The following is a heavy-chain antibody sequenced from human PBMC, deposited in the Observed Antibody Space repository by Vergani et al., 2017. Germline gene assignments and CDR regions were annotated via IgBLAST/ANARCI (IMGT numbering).Heavy chain of an antibody. CDR3: ASGVSSSWYYYYYYMDV. CDR1: GGSFSGYY. CDR2: INHSGST. D-gene: IGHD6-13*01. Sequence: QVQLQQWGAGLLKPSETLSLTCAVYGGSFSGYYWSWIRQPPGKGLEWIGEINHSGSTYYNPSLKSRVTISVDTSKNQFSLKLSSVTAADTAVYYCASGVSSSWYYYYYYMDVWGKGTTVTVSS. J-gene: IGHJ6*03. V-gene: IGHV4-34*01.